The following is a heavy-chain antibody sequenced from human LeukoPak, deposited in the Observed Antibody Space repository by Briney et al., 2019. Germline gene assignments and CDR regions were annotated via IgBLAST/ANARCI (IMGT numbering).Heavy chain of an antibody. J-gene: IGHJ3*02. CDR2: FDPEDGET. V-gene: IGHV1-24*01. CDR3: ARRGRITIFGVVIESDAFDI. D-gene: IGHD3-3*01. CDR1: GYTLTELS. Sequence: ASVKVSCKVSGYTLTELSMHWVRQAPGKGLEWMGGFDPEDGETIYAQKFQGRVTMTEDTSTDTAYMELSSLRSEDTAVYYCARRGRITIFGVVIESDAFDIWGQGTMVTVSS.